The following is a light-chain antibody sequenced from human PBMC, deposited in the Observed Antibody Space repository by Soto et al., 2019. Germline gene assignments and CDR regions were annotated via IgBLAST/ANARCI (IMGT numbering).Light chain of an antibody. CDR1: GSDIGTYKY. V-gene: IGLV2-8*01. CDR3: TSYAGSSNWV. J-gene: IGLJ3*02. Sequence: QSALTQPPSASGSPGRSVTISCTGTGSDIGTYKYVSWYQQHPGQAPKLMIYEVNKRPSGVPDRFSGSKSGNTASLTVSGLQSEDEGDYYCTSYAGSSNWVFGGGTKLTVL. CDR2: EVN.